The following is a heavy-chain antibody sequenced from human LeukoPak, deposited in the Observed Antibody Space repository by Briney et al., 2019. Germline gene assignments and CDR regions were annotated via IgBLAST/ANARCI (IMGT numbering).Heavy chain of an antibody. Sequence: VQPGRSLRLSCAASGFTFSTYGMHWVRQAPGKGLVWVAVISYDGNLKYYADSVKGRFTISRDNPKNTLYLQMDSLRTEDTAVYSCAKEGTAYVSSWYDYWGQGTLVTVSS. CDR2: ISYDGNLK. V-gene: IGHV3-30*18. CDR3: AKEGTAYVSSWYDY. J-gene: IGHJ4*02. D-gene: IGHD6-13*01. CDR1: GFTFSTYG.